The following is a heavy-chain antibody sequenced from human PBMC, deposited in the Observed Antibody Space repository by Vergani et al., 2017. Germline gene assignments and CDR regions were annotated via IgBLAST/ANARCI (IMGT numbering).Heavy chain of an antibody. CDR3: ARGDYGILTDYRY. D-gene: IGHD3-9*01. J-gene: IGHJ4*02. Sequence: QVQVVQSGAEVKKSGASVKVSCKTSGYTFSNYYMHWVRQAPGQGLEWMGIINPSGGHTNYAQKFQGRVTMTRDTSTSTVYMELSSLRSKDTALYYCARGDYGILTDYRYWGQGTLVTVSA. CDR1: GYTFSNYY. V-gene: IGHV1-46*03. CDR2: INPSGGHT.